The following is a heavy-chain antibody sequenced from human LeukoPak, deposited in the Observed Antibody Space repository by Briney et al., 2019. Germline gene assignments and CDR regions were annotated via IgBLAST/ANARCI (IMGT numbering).Heavy chain of an antibody. J-gene: IGHJ4*02. CDR2: IYYSGST. Sequence: SETLSLTCTVSGGSISSSSYYWGWLRQPPGKGLEWIGSIYYSGSTYYNPSLKSRVTISVDTSKNQFSLKLSSVTAADTAVYYCARDKEGGPGDYWGQGALVTVSS. V-gene: IGHV4-39*07. D-gene: IGHD1-26*01. CDR1: GGSISSSSYY. CDR3: ARDKEGGPGDY.